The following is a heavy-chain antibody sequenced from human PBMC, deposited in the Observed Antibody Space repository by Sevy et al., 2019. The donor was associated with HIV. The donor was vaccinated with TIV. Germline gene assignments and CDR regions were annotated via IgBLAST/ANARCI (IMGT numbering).Heavy chain of an antibody. J-gene: IGHJ3*02. CDR3: ASAVTTGVLDAFDI. Sequence: GGSLRLSCAASGFTFSDYYMSWIRQAPGKGLEWVSYISSSSSYTNDADSVKGRFTISRDNAKNSLYLQMNSLRAEDTAVYYCASAVTTGVLDAFDIWGQRTMVTVSS. V-gene: IGHV3-11*06. CDR1: GFTFSDYY. D-gene: IGHD4-17*01. CDR2: ISSSSSYT.